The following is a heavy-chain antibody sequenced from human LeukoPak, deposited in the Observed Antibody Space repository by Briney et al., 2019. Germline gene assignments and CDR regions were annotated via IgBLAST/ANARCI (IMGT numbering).Heavy chain of an antibody. CDR3: ARVGYSSSWYGGYFDY. CDR1: GFTFSSYA. V-gene: IGHV3-48*03. CDR2: ISSSGSTI. Sequence: GGSLRLSCAASGFTFSSYAMSWVRQAPGKGLEWVSYISSSGSTIYYADSVKGRFTISRDNAKNSLYLQMNSLRAEDTAVYYCARVGYSSSWYGGYFDYWGQGTLVTVSS. J-gene: IGHJ4*02. D-gene: IGHD6-13*01.